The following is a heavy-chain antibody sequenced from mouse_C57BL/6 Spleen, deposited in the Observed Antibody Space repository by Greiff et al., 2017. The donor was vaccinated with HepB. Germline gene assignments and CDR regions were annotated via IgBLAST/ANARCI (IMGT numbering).Heavy chain of an antibody. V-gene: IGHV1-64*01. CDR2: IHPNSGST. CDR3: ARSITTAVERRDYYAMDY. J-gene: IGHJ4*01. CDR1: GYTFTSYW. Sequence: QVQLQQPGAELVKPGASVKLSCKASGYTFTSYWMHWVKQRPGQGLEWIGMIHPNSGSTNYNEKFKSKATLTVDKSSSTAYMQLSSLTSEDSAVYYCARSITTAVERRDYYAMDYWGQGTSVTVSS. D-gene: IGHD1-2*01.